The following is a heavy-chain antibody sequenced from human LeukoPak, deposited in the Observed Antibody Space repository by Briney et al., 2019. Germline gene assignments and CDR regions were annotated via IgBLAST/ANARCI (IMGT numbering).Heavy chain of an antibody. CDR1: GFTFRNHW. CDR2: ISSDGSST. J-gene: IGHJ4*02. D-gene: IGHD6-6*01. CDR3: ARDQRVTGRPDIDY. Sequence: GGSLRLSCAASGFTFRNHWMHWVRQTPGKGLVWVSRISSDGSSTTYADSVKGRFTISRDNAKNTLYLQMNNLRAEDTAMYCCARDQRVTGRPDIDYWGQGTLVIVSS. V-gene: IGHV3-74*03.